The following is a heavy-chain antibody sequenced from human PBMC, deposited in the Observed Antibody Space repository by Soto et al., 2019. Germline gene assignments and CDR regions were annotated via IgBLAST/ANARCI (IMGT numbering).Heavy chain of an antibody. CDR2: FNPTGDTA. CDR1: GYTFTSYY. CDR3: ARGGRIVDTGIGYYYYHAMDV. V-gene: IGHV1-46*01. Sequence: QVQLVQSGAEVKKPGASVKASCKASGYTFTSYYIHWVRQAPGQGLEWMGIFNPTGDTASYAQKLQGRVTMTRDTSTGTAYMELGSLRSEDTAVCYCARGGRIVDTGIGYYYYHAMDVWGQGTTVTVS. J-gene: IGHJ6*02. D-gene: IGHD5-18*01.